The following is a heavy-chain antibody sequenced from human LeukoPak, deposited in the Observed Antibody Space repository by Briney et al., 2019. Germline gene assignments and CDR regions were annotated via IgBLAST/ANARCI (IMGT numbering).Heavy chain of an antibody. CDR3: ATYYYDSSGSSRPSGIDY. CDR2: INHSGST. V-gene: IGHV4-34*01. CDR1: GGSFSGYC. D-gene: IGHD3-22*01. Sequence: SETLSLTCAAYGGSFSGYCWSWIRQPPGKGLEWIGEINHSGSTNYNPSLMSRVTISVDTSKNQFSLKLSSVTAADTAVYYCATYYYDSSGSSRPSGIDYWGQGTLVTVSS. J-gene: IGHJ4*02.